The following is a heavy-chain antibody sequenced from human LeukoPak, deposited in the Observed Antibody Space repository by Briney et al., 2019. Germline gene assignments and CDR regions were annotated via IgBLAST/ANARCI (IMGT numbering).Heavy chain of an antibody. Sequence: ASVKVSCKASGYTFTSYYMHWVRQAPGQGLEWMGIINPSGGSTSYAQKFQGRVTMTRDTSTSTVYMELSSLRSEDTAAYYCARGSGYDFWSGYSSDYWGQGTLVTVSS. J-gene: IGHJ4*02. CDR1: GYTFTSYY. CDR3: ARGSGYDFWSGYSSDY. CDR2: INPSGGST. D-gene: IGHD3-3*01. V-gene: IGHV1-46*01.